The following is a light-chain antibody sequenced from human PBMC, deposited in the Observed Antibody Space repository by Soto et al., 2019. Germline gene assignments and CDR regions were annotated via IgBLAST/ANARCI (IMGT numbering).Light chain of an antibody. CDR2: DAS. CDR1: QGIGSA. Sequence: AIQLTQSPSSLSASIGDRVTITCRSRQGIGSALAWYQQAPGKPPKLLIFDASTLENGVPSRFSGRGSGTDFTLTISSLQNADLATYYCLLFNTYPQAFGGGTKVEIK. CDR3: LLFNTYPQA. J-gene: IGKJ4*01. V-gene: IGKV1-13*02.